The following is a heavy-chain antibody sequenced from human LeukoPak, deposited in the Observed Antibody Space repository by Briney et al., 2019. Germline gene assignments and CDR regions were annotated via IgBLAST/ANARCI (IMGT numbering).Heavy chain of an antibody. D-gene: IGHD3-3*01. V-gene: IGHV1-18*01. Sequence: ASVKVSCKASGYTFTSYGISWVRQAPGQGLEWMGWISASSGDTNYAQSLQGRLTMTTDTSTSTAYMELSSLRSEDTAVYYCATVLSGKAFDYWGQGTLVTVSS. J-gene: IGHJ4*02. CDR2: ISASSGDT. CDR1: GYTFTSYG. CDR3: ATVLSGKAFDY.